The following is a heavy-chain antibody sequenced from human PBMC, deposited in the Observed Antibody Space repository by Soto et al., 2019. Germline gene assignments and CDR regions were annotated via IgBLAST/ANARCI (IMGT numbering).Heavy chain of an antibody. CDR1: GYTFTSYD. D-gene: IGHD3-16*01. CDR3: ACLLIDSSDY. CDR2: ITAYNGNT. J-gene: IGHJ4*02. V-gene: IGHV1-18*01. Sequence: ASVKVSCKASGYTFTSYDISWVRQAPGQGLEWMGWITAYNGNTNYAQKLQGRVTMTTDKSTSTAYMELSSLRSEDTAVYYCACLLIDSSDYWGQGTLVTVSS.